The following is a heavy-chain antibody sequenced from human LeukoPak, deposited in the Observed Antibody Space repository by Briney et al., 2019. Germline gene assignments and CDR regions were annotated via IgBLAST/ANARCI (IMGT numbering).Heavy chain of an antibody. CDR3: ARHRRIAVAVDAFDI. Sequence: PGGSLRLSCAASGFTFSSYAMHWVRQAPGKGLEWVAVISYDGSNKYYADSVKGRFTISRDNSENTLYLQMNSLRAEDTPVYYCARHRRIAVAVDAFDIWGQGTMVTVSS. V-gene: IGHV3-30*04. J-gene: IGHJ3*02. CDR2: ISYDGSNK. CDR1: GFTFSSYA. D-gene: IGHD6-19*01.